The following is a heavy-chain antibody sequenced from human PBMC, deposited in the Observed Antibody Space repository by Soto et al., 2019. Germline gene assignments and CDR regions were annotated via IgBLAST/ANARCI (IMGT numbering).Heavy chain of an antibody. CDR3: ARGSGWSHYYYHGMDV. CDR1: GDSVSSNSAA. V-gene: IGHV6-1*01. CDR2: TYYRSKWYN. J-gene: IGHJ6*02. Sequence: PSQTLSLTCAISGDSVSSNSAAWNWIRQSPSRGLEWLGRTYYRSKWYNDYAVSVKSRITINPDTSKNQFSLQLNSVTPEDTAVYYCARGSGWSHYYYHGMDVWGQGTTVTVSS. D-gene: IGHD6-19*01.